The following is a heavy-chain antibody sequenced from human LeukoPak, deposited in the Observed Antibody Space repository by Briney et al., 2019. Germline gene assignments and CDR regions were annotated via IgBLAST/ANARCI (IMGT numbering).Heavy chain of an antibody. J-gene: IGHJ4*02. CDR2: IYHSGTT. V-gene: IGHV4-38-2*02. CDR3: ARDGQLSAAEGVDDY. D-gene: IGHD6-13*01. CDR1: GYSISSGFY. Sequence: SETLSLTCTVSGYSISSGFYWGWIRQPPGKGLEWIGNIYHSGTTYYNPSLESRVTISVDTSKNQFSLKLSSVTAADTAVYYCARDGQLSAAEGVDDYWGQGTLVTVSS.